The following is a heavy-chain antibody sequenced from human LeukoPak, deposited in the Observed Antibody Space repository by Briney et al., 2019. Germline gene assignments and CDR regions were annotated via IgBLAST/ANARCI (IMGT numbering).Heavy chain of an antibody. CDR3: ASRARDSGNYPGDFDY. CDR2: INPNSGGT. D-gene: IGHD3-10*01. CDR1: GYTFTDYF. V-gene: IGHV1-2*02. J-gene: IGHJ4*02. Sequence: GASVKVSCKASGYTFTDYFMHWVRQAPGQGLEWIGWINPNSGGTIYAQKFQGRVTMTGDTSISTAFLELSRLRSDDTAVYYCASRARDSGNYPGDFDYWGQGTLVTVSS.